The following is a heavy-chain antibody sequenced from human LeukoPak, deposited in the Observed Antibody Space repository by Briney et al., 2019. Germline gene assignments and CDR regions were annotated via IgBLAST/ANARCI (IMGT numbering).Heavy chain of an antibody. CDR3: ARDPVRYCSSTSCSTPPGGWFDP. CDR1: GFTFSSYA. V-gene: IGHV3-23*01. J-gene: IGHJ5*02. Sequence: GGSLRLSCAASGFTFSSYAMSWVCQAPGKGLEWVSAISGSGGSTYYADSVKGRFTISRDNSKNTLYLQMNSLRAEDTAVYYCARDPVRYCSSTSCSTPPGGWFDPWGQGTLVTVSS. D-gene: IGHD2-2*01. CDR2: ISGSGGST.